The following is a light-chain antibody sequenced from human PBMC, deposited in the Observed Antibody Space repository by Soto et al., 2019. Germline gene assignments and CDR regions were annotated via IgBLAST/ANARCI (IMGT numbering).Light chain of an antibody. J-gene: IGKJ5*01. CDR3: MQALQTPLT. CDR1: QSLLDSNGNNH. CDR2: LGS. V-gene: IGKV2-28*01. Sequence: DIVMTQSPFSLPVIPGEPASISCWSSQSLLDSNGNNHLNWYLQKPGQSPQVLIYLGSNRASWVPARFSGSGSGTDFTLKISRVEAEDVGVYYCMQALQTPLTFGQGTRLEIK.